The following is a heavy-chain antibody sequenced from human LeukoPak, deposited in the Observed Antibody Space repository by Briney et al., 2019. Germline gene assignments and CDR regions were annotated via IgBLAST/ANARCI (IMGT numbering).Heavy chain of an antibody. CDR1: GGSFSGYY. CDR3: ARSKYYDFWSGYLEWFDL. J-gene: IGHJ5*02. CDR2: INHSGST. D-gene: IGHD3-3*01. Sequence: SETLSLTCAVYGGSFSGYYWSWIRQPPGKGLEWIGEINHSGSTNYNPSLKSRVTISVDTSKNQFSLKLSSVTAAGTAVYYCARSKYYDFWSGYLEWFDLWGQGTLVTVSS. V-gene: IGHV4-34*01.